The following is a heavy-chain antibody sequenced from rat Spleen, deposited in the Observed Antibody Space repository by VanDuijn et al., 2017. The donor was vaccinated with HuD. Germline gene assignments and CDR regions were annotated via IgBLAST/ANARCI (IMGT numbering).Heavy chain of an antibody. CDR2: ISTSGGST. Sequence: EAQLVESGGGLVQPGRSLKLSCAASGFTFSNYGMAWVRQAPTKGLEWVASISTSGGSTYYRDSVKGRFTISRDNAKSTLYLQMDSLRSEDTATYYCARRHYGYTDYFDYWGQGVMVTVSS. V-gene: IGHV5S13*01. CDR3: ARRHYGYTDYFDY. CDR1: GFTFSNYG. J-gene: IGHJ2*01. D-gene: IGHD1-9*01.